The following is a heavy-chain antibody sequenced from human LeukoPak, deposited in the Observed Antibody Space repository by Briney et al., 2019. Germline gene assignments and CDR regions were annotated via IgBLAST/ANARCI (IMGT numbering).Heavy chain of an antibody. J-gene: IGHJ3*02. CDR3: ARGTTYFYGSGSYRSALDI. CDR2: IYHSGST. V-gene: IGHV4-30-2*01. Sequence: SETLSLTCTVSGGSISSGGYYWSWIRQPPGKGLEWIGYIYHSGSTYYNPSLKSRVTISVDRSKNQFSLKLSSVTAADTAVYYCARGTTYFYGSGSYRSALDIWGQGTMVTVSS. D-gene: IGHD3-10*01. CDR1: GGSISSGGYY.